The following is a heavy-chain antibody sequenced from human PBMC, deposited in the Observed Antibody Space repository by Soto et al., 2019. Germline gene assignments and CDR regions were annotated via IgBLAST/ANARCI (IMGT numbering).Heavy chain of an antibody. CDR3: ARVGRGSGYNHYYYYYGMDV. Sequence: ASVKVSCKASGYTFTGYYMHWVRQAPGQGLEWMGWINPNSGGTNYAQKFQGWVTMTRDTSISTAYMELSRLRSDDTAVYYCARVGRGSGYNHYYYYYGMDVWGQGTTVTVSS. J-gene: IGHJ6*02. V-gene: IGHV1-2*04. D-gene: IGHD3-22*01. CDR1: GYTFTGYY. CDR2: INPNSGGT.